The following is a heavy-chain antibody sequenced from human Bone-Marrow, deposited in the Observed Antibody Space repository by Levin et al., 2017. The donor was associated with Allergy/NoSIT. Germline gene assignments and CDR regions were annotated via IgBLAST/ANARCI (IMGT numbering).Heavy chain of an antibody. CDR2: ISYAGSSP. CDR1: DFTFRNYA. Sequence: GGSLRLSCVASDFTFRNYAMHWVRQAPGRGLEWVAVISYAGSSPYYPDSVKGRFTISRDNSINTLYLQMNSLRAEDTALYYCASGDYASSVQGALDIWGQGTMVTVSS. J-gene: IGHJ3*02. V-gene: IGHV3-30-3*01. D-gene: IGHD3-22*01. CDR3: ASGDYASSVQGALDI.